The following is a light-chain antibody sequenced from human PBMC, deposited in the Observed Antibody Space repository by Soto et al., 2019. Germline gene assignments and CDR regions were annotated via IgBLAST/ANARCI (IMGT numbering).Light chain of an antibody. CDR2: KAS. CDR3: QQLNS. CDR1: QSISSW. V-gene: IGKV1-5*03. Sequence: DIQMTQSPSTLSASVGDRVTITCRASQSISSWLAWYQQKPGKAPKLLIYKASSLESGVPSRFSGSGSGTDFTLTISSLQPEDFATYYCQQLNSFGPGTKVDIK. J-gene: IGKJ3*01.